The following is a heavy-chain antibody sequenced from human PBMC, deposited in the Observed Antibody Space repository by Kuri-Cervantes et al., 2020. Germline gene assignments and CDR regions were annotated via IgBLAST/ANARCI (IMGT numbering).Heavy chain of an antibody. CDR1: GFIFSSSE. Sequence: GESLKISCAASGFIFSSSEMNWVRQAPGKGLEWVSSISFSGASIYYADSVKGRFTISRDNAKNSLYLQMNSLRAEDTAVYYCARRYCSGGDCDSAYHHYYYMDVWGKGTTVTVSS. CDR2: ISFSGASI. J-gene: IGHJ6*03. CDR3: ARRYCSGGDCDSAYHHYYYMDV. V-gene: IGHV3-48*03. D-gene: IGHD2-15*01.